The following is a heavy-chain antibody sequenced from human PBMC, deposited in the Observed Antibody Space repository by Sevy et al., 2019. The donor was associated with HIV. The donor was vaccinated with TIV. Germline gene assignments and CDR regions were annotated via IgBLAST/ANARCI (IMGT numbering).Heavy chain of an antibody. CDR1: GFTFDDYA. CDR2: INWSGSNT. Sequence: GGSLRLSCAASGFTFDDYAMGWVRQAPGKGLEWVSGINWSGSNTGYADSVKGRFTISRDSAKTSLYLQMNSLRTEDTALYYCARNTYYYDTTGFGAFDIWGQGTMVTVSS. D-gene: IGHD3-22*01. V-gene: IGHV3-20*04. J-gene: IGHJ3*02. CDR3: ARNTYYYDTTGFGAFDI.